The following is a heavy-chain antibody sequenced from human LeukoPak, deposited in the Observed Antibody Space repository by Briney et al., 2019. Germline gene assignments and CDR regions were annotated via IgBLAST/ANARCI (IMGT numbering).Heavy chain of an antibody. D-gene: IGHD5-12*01. CDR1: GGSIRGYY. V-gene: IGHV4-59*12. CDR3: ASGSSGYDP. Sequence: PSETLSLTCSVSGGSIRGYYWSWIRQPPGKGLEWIGYIYDSGSSKYNPSLKSRVTISVDTSKNQFSLKLSSVTAADTAVYFCASGSSGYDPWGQGTLVTVSS. J-gene: IGHJ5*02. CDR2: IYDSGSS.